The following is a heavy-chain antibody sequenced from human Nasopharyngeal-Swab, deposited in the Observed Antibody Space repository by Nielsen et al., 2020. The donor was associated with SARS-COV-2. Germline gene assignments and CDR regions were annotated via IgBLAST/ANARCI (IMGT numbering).Heavy chain of an antibody. CDR3: ASIPDTLSYYYYGMDV. CDR1: GGTFSSYA. D-gene: IGHD2-2*02. V-gene: IGHV1-69*04. Sequence: SVKVSCKASGGTFSSYAISWVRQDPGQGLEWMGRIIPILGIANYAQKFQGRVTITADKSTSTAYMELSSLRSEDTAVYYCASIPDTLSYYYYGMDVWGQGTTVTVSS. CDR2: IIPILGIA. J-gene: IGHJ6*02.